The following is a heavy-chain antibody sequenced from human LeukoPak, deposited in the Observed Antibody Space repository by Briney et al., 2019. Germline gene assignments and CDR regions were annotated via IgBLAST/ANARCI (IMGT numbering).Heavy chain of an antibody. V-gene: IGHV3-30*02. CDR2: IRYDGSNK. Sequence: GGSLRLSCAASGFTFSSYGMHWVRQAPGKGLEWVAFIRYDGSNKYYADSVKGRFTISRDNSKNSLYLQMNSLRAEDTAVYYCARDASAAGRSLDYWGQGTLVTVSS. J-gene: IGHJ4*02. CDR3: ARDASAAGRSLDY. CDR1: GFTFSSYG. D-gene: IGHD6-13*01.